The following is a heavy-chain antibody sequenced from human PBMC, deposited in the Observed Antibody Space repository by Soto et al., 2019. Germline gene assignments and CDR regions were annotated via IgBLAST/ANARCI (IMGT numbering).Heavy chain of an antibody. CDR1: GGSISSSSYY. Sequence: QLQLQESGPGLVKPSETQSLTCTVSGGSISSSSYYWGWIRQPPGKGLEWIGSIYYSGSTYYNPSLKSRVTISVDTSKNQFSLKLSSVTAADTAVYYCARSCSGYSSGWYFDYWGQGTLVTVSS. V-gene: IGHV4-39*01. CDR2: IYYSGST. J-gene: IGHJ4*02. CDR3: ARSCSGYSSGWYFDY. D-gene: IGHD6-19*01.